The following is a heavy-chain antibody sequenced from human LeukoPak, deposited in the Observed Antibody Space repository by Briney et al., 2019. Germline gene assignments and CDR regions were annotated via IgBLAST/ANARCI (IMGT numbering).Heavy chain of an antibody. CDR3: ASGGIAAAGTFDN. Sequence: SQTLSLTCAVYGGSFSGYYWSWIRGPPGKGLEWRVDINLNGRTNYNTSLKSRVTISVDTSKNQCSLRPSSVTAADTAVYYCASGGIAAAGTFDNWGQGTVVTVSS. CDR2: INLNGRT. V-gene: IGHV4-34*01. CDR1: GGSFSGYY. J-gene: IGHJ4*02. D-gene: IGHD6-13*01.